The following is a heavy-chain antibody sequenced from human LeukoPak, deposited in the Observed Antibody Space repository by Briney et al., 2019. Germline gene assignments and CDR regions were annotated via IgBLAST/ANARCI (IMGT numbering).Heavy chain of an antibody. V-gene: IGHV3-64*01. D-gene: IGHD5-18*01. CDR1: GFTFSNYA. CDR3: ARGGDRGYSYGYYFDY. CDR2: ISSNGGTT. J-gene: IGHJ4*02. Sequence: GGSLRLSCAASGFTFSNYAMHWVRQAPGKGLEYVSAISSNGGTTYYANSVKGRFTISRDNSKNTLYLQMGSLRAEDVAVYYCARGGDRGYSYGYYFDYWGQGTLVTVSS.